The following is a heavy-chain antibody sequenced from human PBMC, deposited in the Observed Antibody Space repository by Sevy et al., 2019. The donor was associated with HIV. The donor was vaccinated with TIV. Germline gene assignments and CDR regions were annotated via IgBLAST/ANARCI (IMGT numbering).Heavy chain of an antibody. CDR2: IIPKSGTA. V-gene: IGHV1-69*13. CDR1: GGTFSTYA. Sequence: ASVKVSCKASGGTFSTYAISWVRQAPGQGLEWMGVIIPKSGTANYAQKFQGRVTITADESTNTAYMELSSLRSEDTAVDFCAREWELGGMDVCGQGTTVTVSS. CDR3: AREWELGGMDV. J-gene: IGHJ6*02. D-gene: IGHD1-26*01.